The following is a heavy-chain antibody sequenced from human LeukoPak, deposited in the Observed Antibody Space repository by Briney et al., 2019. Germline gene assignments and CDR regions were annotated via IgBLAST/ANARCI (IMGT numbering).Heavy chain of an antibody. CDR1: GFTFSSYG. CDR2: ISYDGSNK. CDR3: AKDPETYYDYVWGSYRPHLRGGFDY. D-gene: IGHD3-16*02. V-gene: IGHV3-30*18. J-gene: IGHJ4*02. Sequence: PGGSLRLSCAASGFTFSSYGMHWVRQAPGKGLEWVAVISYDGSNKYYADSVKGRFTISRDNSKNTLYLQMNSLRAEDTAVYYCAKDPETYYDYVWGSYRPHLRGGFDYRGQGTLVTVSS.